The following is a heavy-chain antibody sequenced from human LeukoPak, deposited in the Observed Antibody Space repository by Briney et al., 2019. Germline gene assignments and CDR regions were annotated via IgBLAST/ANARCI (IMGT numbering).Heavy chain of an antibody. CDR1: GFTFSSYS. J-gene: IGHJ4*02. D-gene: IGHD2-2*01. V-gene: IGHV3-21*01. Sequence: GGSLRLSCAASGFTFSSYSMNWVRQAPGKGLEWVSSISSSSSYIYYADSVKGRFTISRDNAKNSLYLQMNSLRAEDTAVYYCARDRGYCRGTTCYAYYFDSWGQGTLVTVSS. CDR2: ISSSSSYI. CDR3: ARDRGYCRGTTCYAYYFDS.